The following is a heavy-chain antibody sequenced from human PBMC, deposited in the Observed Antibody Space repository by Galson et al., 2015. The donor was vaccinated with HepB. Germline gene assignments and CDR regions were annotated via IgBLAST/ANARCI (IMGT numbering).Heavy chain of an antibody. Sequence: TLSLTCAVSGGSISSGGYSWSWIRQPPGKGLEWIGYIYHSGSTYYNPSLKSRVTISVDRSKNQFSLKLSSVTAADTAVYYCARDLDYGDYEGVGGGGWYFDLWGRGTLVTVSS. CDR1: GGSISSGGYS. D-gene: IGHD4-17*01. J-gene: IGHJ2*01. V-gene: IGHV4-30-2*01. CDR2: IYHSGST. CDR3: ARDLDYGDYEGVGGGGWYFDL.